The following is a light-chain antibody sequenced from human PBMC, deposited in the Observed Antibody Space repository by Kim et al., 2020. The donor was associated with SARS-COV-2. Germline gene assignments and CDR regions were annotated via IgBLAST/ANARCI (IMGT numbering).Light chain of an antibody. CDR3: QQDDRSPYT. CDR1: QSVASNH. Sequence: LSPGGRATLSCRASQSVASNHLAWFQQKPGQAPRLLIYGTSSRATGIPDRFSASESGTDFTLTISRLEPEDFAVYYCQQDDRSPYTFGQGTKLEI. J-gene: IGKJ2*01. V-gene: IGKV3-20*01. CDR2: GTS.